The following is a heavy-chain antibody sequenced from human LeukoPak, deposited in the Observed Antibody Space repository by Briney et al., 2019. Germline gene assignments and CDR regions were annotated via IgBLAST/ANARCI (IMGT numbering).Heavy chain of an antibody. Sequence: SETLSLTCTVSAGSISSSSNYWGWSRQPPGKGLEWIGSIYYSGSTYYNPSLKSRVTISVDTSKNQFSLKLSSVTAADTAVYYCARRGSSGSYSEGAFDIWGPGTMVTVSS. D-gene: IGHD1-26*01. V-gene: IGHV4-39*01. J-gene: IGHJ3*02. CDR2: IYYSGST. CDR3: ARRGSSGSYSEGAFDI. CDR1: AGSISSSSNY.